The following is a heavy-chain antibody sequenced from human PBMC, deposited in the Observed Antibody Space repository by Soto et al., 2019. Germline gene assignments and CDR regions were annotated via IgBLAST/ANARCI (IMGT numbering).Heavy chain of an antibody. D-gene: IGHD2-2*01. CDR2: VYFSGST. J-gene: IGHJ6*02. Sequence: KTSETLSLTCSVSGDSVSSGDYYWSWIRQPPGKGLEWIGPVYFSGSTNYIPSLKSRLTMSVDTAKNQFSLKLNSVTAADTAVYYCAREVGHMDVWGQGTTVTVSS. CDR1: GDSVSSGDYY. CDR3: AREVGHMDV. V-gene: IGHV4-61*08.